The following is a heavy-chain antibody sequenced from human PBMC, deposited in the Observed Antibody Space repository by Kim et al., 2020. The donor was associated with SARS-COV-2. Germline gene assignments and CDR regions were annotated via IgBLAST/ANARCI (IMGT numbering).Heavy chain of an antibody. CDR2: IWYDGSNK. Sequence: GGSLRLSCAASGFTFSSYGMHWVRQAPGKGLEWVAVIWYDGSNKYYADSVKGRFTISRDNSKNTLYLQMNSLRVEDTAVYFCAREGELWSHFDYWGQGTLVTVSS. D-gene: IGHD5-18*01. CDR1: GFTFSSYG. V-gene: IGHV3-33*01. J-gene: IGHJ4*02. CDR3: AREGELWSHFDY.